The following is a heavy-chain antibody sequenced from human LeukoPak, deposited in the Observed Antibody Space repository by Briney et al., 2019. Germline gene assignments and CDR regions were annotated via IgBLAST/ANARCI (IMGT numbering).Heavy chain of an antibody. V-gene: IGHV3-33*08. CDR3: ARDQNEGYGDYFYYFDY. CDR2: IWYDGSNK. J-gene: IGHJ4*02. Sequence: PGGSLRLSCAASGFTFSSSAMSWVRQAPGKGLEGVAVIWYDGSNKYYVDSVKGRFTISRDNSKNTLYLQMNSLRAEDTAVYYCARDQNEGYGDYFYYFDYWGQGTLVTVSS. CDR1: GFTFSSSA. D-gene: IGHD4-17*01.